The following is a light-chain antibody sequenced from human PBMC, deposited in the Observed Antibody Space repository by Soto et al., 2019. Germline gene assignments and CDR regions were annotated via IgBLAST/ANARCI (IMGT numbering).Light chain of an antibody. J-gene: IGLJ2*01. CDR1: WSNIGDNT. Sequence: QSVLTQPPSASGTPGQRVTISCSGSWSNIGDNTVDWYQQLPGTAPRLLIYANNNRPSGVPDRFSASKSGTSASLAITGLQAEDEADYFCQSFDNSHAVFGGGTKLTVL. V-gene: IGLV1-44*01. CDR3: QSFDNSHAV. CDR2: ANN.